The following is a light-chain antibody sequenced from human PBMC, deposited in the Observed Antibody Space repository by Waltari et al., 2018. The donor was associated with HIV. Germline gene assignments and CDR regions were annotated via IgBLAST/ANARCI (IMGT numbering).Light chain of an antibody. CDR3: QSYDSSLTTWV. V-gene: IGLV1-40*01. CDR2: LNT. Sequence: QSVLTPPPSVSGAPGQRVTISCTGSTSNLGAGYTVHWYPQFPGTAPKLLIYLNTNRPSGVPDRFSGSKSGTSASLAIAGLQAEDEADYYCQSYDSSLTTWVFGGGTKLTVL. CDR1: TSNLGAGYT. J-gene: IGLJ3*02.